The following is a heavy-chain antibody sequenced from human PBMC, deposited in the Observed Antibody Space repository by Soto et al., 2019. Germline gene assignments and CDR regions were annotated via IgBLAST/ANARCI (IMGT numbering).Heavy chain of an antibody. D-gene: IGHD6-13*01. J-gene: IGHJ6*02. CDR2: IYYSGST. V-gene: IGHV4-59*08. CDR3: ARAAAAGENYYYYYGMDV. Sequence: SETLSLTCTVSGGSISSYYWSWIRQPPGKGLEWIGYIYYSGSTNYNPSLKSRVTISVDTSKNQFSLKLSSVTAADTAVYYCARAAAAGENYYYYYGMDVWGQGTKVTVSS. CDR1: GGSISSYY.